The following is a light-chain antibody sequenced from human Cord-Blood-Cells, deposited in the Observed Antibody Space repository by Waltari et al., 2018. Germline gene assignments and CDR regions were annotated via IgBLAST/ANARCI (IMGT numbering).Light chain of an antibody. CDR1: SSDVVSYNL. CDR2: EVS. CDR3: CSYAGSSTFV. J-gene: IGLJ1*01. Sequence: QSALSPPASVSGSTGQSRTISCTGTSSDVVSYNLVSWYQQHPGKAPKLMIYEVSKRPSGVSNRFSGSKSGNTASLTISGLQAEDEADYYCCSYAGSSTFVFGTGTKVTVL. V-gene: IGLV2-23*02.